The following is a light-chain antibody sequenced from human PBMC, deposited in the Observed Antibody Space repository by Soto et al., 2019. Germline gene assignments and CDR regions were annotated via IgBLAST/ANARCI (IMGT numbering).Light chain of an antibody. J-gene: IGKJ4*01. Sequence: EIVLTQSPATLSLSPGERATLSCRASQSVSSYLAWYQQKPGQAPRLLIYAASNRAAGIPARFSGSGSVTDFTLTISGREPEDVAVYYCRQRSNWPPVLTFGGGTTVEIK. CDR1: QSVSSY. CDR2: AAS. V-gene: IGKV3-11*01. CDR3: RQRSNWPPVLT.